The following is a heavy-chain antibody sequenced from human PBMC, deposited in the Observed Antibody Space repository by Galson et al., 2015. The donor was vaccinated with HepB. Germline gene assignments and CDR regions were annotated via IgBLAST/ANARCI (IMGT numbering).Heavy chain of an antibody. Sequence: SLRLSCAASGFTFSSYAMHWVRQAPGKGLEWVAVISYDGSNKYYADSVKGRFTISRDNSKNTLYLQMNSLRAEDTAVYYCARVKDIVVVPTYYYYYGMDVWGQGTTVTVSS. D-gene: IGHD2-2*01. V-gene: IGHV3-30*04. CDR2: ISYDGSNK. CDR3: ARVKDIVVVPTYYYYYGMDV. J-gene: IGHJ6*02. CDR1: GFTFSSYA.